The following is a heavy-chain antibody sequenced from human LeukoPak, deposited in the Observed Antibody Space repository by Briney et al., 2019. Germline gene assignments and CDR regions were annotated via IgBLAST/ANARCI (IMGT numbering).Heavy chain of an antibody. CDR2: IYYSGST. J-gene: IGHJ4*02. D-gene: IGHD1-26*01. CDR3: ARVGGSYAYDY. Sequence: SETLSLTCTVSGVSISSGDYYWSWIRQPPGKGLEWIGYIYYSGSTYYNPSLKSRVTISVDTSKNQFSLKLSSVTAADTAVYYCARVGGSYAYDYWGQGTLVTVSS. CDR1: GVSISSGDYY. V-gene: IGHV4-30-4*01.